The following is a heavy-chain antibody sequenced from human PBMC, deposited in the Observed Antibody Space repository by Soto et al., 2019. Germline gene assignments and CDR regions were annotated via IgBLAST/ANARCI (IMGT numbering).Heavy chain of an antibody. CDR3: ARDTPAVAGTKTYYYYGMDV. Sequence: GGSLRLSCSASGFTFSIYSMNLVLQAPGKGLEWVSSISSSSSYIYYADSVKGRFTISRDNAKNSLYLQMNSLRAEDTAVYYCARDTPAVAGTKTYYYYGMDVWGQGTTVTVSS. CDR1: GFTFSIYS. CDR2: ISSSSSYI. D-gene: IGHD6-19*01. V-gene: IGHV3-21*01. J-gene: IGHJ6*02.